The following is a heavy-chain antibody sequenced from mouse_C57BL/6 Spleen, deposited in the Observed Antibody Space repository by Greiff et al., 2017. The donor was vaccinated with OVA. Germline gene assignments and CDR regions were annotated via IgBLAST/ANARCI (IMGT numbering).Heavy chain of an antibody. Sequence: DVQLQESGGDLVKPGGSLKLSCAASGFTFSSYGMSWVRQTPDKRLEWVATISSGGSYTYYPDSVKGRFTISRDNAKNTLYLQMSSLKSEDTAMYYCARLMVTTGAWFAYWGQGTLVTVSA. V-gene: IGHV5-6*01. CDR3: ARLMVTTGAWFAY. CDR1: GFTFSSYG. CDR2: ISSGGSYT. D-gene: IGHD2-2*01. J-gene: IGHJ3*01.